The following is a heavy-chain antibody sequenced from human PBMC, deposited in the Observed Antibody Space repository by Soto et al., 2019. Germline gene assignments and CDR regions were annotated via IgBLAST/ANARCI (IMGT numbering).Heavy chain of an antibody. V-gene: IGHV6-1*01. CDR1: GGSVSSNSAA. J-gene: IGHJ4*02. Sequence: PSHTLSLTCAVCGGSVSSNSAAWNWYKQSPSRGLEWLGRTYYSSKWYNDYAESVKSRITINPDTSKNQFSLHLNSVTPEDTAVYYCTRGWLQTGFHYWGQGTLVTVSS. D-gene: IGHD5-12*01. CDR3: TRGWLQTGFHY. CDR2: TYYSSKWYN.